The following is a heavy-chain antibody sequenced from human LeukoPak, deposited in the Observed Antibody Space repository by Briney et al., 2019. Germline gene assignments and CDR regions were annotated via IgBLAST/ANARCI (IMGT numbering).Heavy chain of an antibody. CDR2: IFYSGST. CDR3: ARHRVITMIN. D-gene: IGHD3-22*01. Sequence: SETLSLTCTVSGGSISSYYWSWIRQPPGKGLEWIGYIFYSGSTNYNPSLKSRVTISVDTSKNQFSLKLRSVTAADTAVYYCARHRVITMINWGQGTLVTVSS. V-gene: IGHV4-59*08. CDR1: GGSISSYY. J-gene: IGHJ4*02.